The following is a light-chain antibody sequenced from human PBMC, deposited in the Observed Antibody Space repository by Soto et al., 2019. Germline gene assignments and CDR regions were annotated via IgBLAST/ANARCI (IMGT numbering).Light chain of an antibody. J-gene: IGKJ4*01. Sequence: EIVMTQSPATLSVPPGEGATLSCRASHGIGTALAWYQQKPGQTPRLLMYGASIRATGVPARFSGSASGTEFTLTITSLQSEDFAVYYCQHYSDWPLTFGGGTKVESK. CDR1: HGIGTA. V-gene: IGKV3-15*01. CDR3: QHYSDWPLT. CDR2: GAS.